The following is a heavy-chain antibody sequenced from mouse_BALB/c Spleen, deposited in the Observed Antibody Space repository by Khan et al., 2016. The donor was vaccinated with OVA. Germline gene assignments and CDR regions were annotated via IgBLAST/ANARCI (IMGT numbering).Heavy chain of an antibody. D-gene: IGHD2-14*01. CDR2: IIPSNDYT. Sequence: QVQLKQSGAELARPGASVKMSCKASGYTFTTYTIHWVKQRPGQGLEWIGYIIPSNDYTNYNQKFKDRATLTADKSSSTAYMQLSSLTSEDSAVYYCAREGAYYRSDGWFAYRGQGTLVTFSA. V-gene: IGHV1-4*01. CDR1: GYTFTTYT. CDR3: AREGAYYRSDGWFAY. J-gene: IGHJ3*01.